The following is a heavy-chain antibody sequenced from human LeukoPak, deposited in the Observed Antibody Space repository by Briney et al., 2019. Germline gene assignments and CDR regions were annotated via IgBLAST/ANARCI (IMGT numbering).Heavy chain of an antibody. J-gene: IGHJ4*02. D-gene: IGHD6-19*01. CDR2: IYYSGST. CDR1: GGSISSHY. CDR3: ARRMGVAGEFDY. Sequence: PSETLSLTCTVSGGSISSHYWSWIRQPPGKGLEWIGYIYYSGSTNYNPSLKSRVTISVDTSKNQFSLKLSSVIAADTAVYYCARRMGVAGEFDYWGQGTLVTVSS. V-gene: IGHV4-59*08.